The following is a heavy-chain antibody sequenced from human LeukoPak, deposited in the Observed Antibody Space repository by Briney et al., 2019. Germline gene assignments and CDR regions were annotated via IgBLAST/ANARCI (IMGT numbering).Heavy chain of an antibody. Sequence: GGSLRLSCAASGFTFCTFSMHWVRQAPGKGLERVGLMSYDESKKYLADAVKGRFTISRDNSKNALYLQMSSLRAEDTAVYYCARDRAGSSWYSGYYFDYWGQGTLVTVSS. CDR3: ARDRAGSSWYSGYYFDY. D-gene: IGHD6-13*01. V-gene: IGHV3-30-3*01. J-gene: IGHJ4*02. CDR1: GFTFCTFS. CDR2: MSYDESKK.